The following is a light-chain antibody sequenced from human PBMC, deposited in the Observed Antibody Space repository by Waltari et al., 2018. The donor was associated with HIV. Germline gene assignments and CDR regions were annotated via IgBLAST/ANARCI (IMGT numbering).Light chain of an antibody. CDR1: SSDVGAYNY. V-gene: IGLV2-8*01. CDR2: ELT. J-gene: IGLJ2*01. Sequence: QSALTQPPSASGSPGQSVTISCTGTSSDVGAYNYVSWYQQRPGKPLKLIIYELTKRPSGVPDRFSGSKSGNTASLTVSGLQGEDEADYYCSSYAGGNNLIFGGGTKLTVL. CDR3: SSYAGGNNLI.